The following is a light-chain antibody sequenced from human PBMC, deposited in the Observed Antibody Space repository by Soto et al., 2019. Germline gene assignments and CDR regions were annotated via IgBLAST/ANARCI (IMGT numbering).Light chain of an antibody. Sequence: QSTLTQPASVSGSPGQSITISCTGTSIDVGNYNIVSWYQQHPGKGPKLMIYEGSKRPSGVSNRFSGSKSGNTASLTISGLQAEDEADYYCCSYAGSSTFVFGGGTKLTVL. CDR1: SIDVGNYNI. J-gene: IGLJ3*02. CDR2: EGS. V-gene: IGLV2-23*01. CDR3: CSYAGSSTFV.